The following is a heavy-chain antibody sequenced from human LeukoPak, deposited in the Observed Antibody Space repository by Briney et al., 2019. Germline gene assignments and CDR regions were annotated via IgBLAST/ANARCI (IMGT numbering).Heavy chain of an antibody. CDR2: ISYDGSNK. CDR1: GFTFSSYA. D-gene: IGHD5-18*01. CDR3: AREGYSYGYYFDY. Sequence: GGSLRLSCAASGFTFSSYAMHWVRQAPGKGLEWVAVISYDGSNKYYADSVKGRFTISRDNSKDTLYLQMNSLRAEDTAVYYSAREGYSYGYYFDYWGQGTLVTVSS. J-gene: IGHJ4*02. V-gene: IGHV3-30-3*01.